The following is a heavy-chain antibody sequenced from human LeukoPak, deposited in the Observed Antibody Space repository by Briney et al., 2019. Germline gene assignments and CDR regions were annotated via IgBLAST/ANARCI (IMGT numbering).Heavy chain of an antibody. D-gene: IGHD6-6*01. J-gene: IGHJ4*02. Sequence: GGSLRLSCAASGFTFSSYAMHWVRQAPGKGLEWVAVISYDGSNKYYADSVKGRFTISRDNAKNSLFLQMNSLRAEDTAVYFCTTDSGGGRPFDYWGQGTLVLVSS. V-gene: IGHV3-30-3*01. CDR3: TTDSGGGRPFDY. CDR1: GFTFSSYA. CDR2: ISYDGSNK.